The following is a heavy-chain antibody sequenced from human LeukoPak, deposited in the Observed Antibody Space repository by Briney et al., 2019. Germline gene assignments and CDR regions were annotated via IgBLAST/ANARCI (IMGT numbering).Heavy chain of an antibody. Sequence: GGSLRLSCAASGFTFSSYGMHWVRQAPGKGLEWVAFIRYDGSNKYYADSVKGRFTISRDNSKNTLYLQMNSLRAEDTAVYYCAKAPVWFGELLSFSWLDPWGQGTLVTVSS. CDR1: GFTFSSYG. V-gene: IGHV3-30*02. D-gene: IGHD3-10*01. CDR3: AKAPVWFGELLSFSWLDP. J-gene: IGHJ5*02. CDR2: IRYDGSNK.